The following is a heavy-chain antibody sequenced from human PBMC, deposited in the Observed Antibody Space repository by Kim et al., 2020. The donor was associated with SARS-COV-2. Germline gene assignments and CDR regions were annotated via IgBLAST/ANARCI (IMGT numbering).Heavy chain of an antibody. D-gene: IGHD2-21*02. V-gene: IGHV3-49*04. J-gene: IGHJ4*02. CDR3: VRRCGGACPAYDY. CDR2: IRSKPYGGTT. CDR1: GFSFGDYA. Sequence: GGSLRLSCTASGFSFGDYAVSWVRQAPGKGLDWVGFIRSKPYGGTTDYAASVEGRFTISRDDSKSIAYLQMNSLKTEDTAVYYCVRRCGGACPAYDYWGQGALVTVSS.